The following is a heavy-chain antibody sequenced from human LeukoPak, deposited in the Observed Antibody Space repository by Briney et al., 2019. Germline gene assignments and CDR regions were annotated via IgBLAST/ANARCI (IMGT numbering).Heavy chain of an antibody. CDR1: GFTISSYA. CDR2: ISGGGGST. V-gene: IGHV3-23*01. Sequence: PGGSLRLSCAASGFTISSYAMNWVRQAPGKGLEWVSAISGGGGSTYYADSVKGRFTISRDNSKNTLYLQMNSLRAEDTAVYYCAKPPPLRFLEWLGGYYYYYMDVWGKGTTVTVSS. D-gene: IGHD3-3*01. J-gene: IGHJ6*03. CDR3: AKPPPLRFLEWLGGYYYYYMDV.